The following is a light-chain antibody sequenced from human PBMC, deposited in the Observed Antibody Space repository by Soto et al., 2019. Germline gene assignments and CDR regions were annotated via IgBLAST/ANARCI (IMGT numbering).Light chain of an antibody. CDR2: LGS. Sequence: DVVMTQSPLSLPVTPGEPASISCNSSQRLLHSNGYNYLDWYLQRPGQSPQLLVYLGSNRASGVPERFSGSGSGTDFTLKITRVEAEDVGVYYCMQALQSPSTFGQGTKLEIK. J-gene: IGKJ2*01. CDR3: MQALQSPST. V-gene: IGKV2-28*01. CDR1: QRLLHSNGYNY.